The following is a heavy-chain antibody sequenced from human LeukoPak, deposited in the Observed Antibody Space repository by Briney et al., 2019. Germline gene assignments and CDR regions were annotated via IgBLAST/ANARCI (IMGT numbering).Heavy chain of an antibody. Sequence: SETLSLTFTVSGGSISSYYWSWIRQPPGKGLEWIGYIYYSGSTNYNPSLKSRVTISVDTSKNQFSLKLSSVTAADTAVYYCASVDYYDSSGYYEDYAFDIWGQGTMVTVSS. CDR1: GGSISSYY. V-gene: IGHV4-59*08. CDR2: IYYSGST. CDR3: ASVDYYDSSGYYEDYAFDI. J-gene: IGHJ3*02. D-gene: IGHD3-22*01.